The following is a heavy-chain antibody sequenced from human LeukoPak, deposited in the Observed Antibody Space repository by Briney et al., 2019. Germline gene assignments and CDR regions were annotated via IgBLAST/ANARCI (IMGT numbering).Heavy chain of an antibody. CDR1: GFTFSSYS. V-gene: IGHV3-21*01. J-gene: IGHJ4*02. D-gene: IGHD6-19*01. CDR3: ARVGGQWLVPGWSFFDY. Sequence: TGGSLRLSCAASGFTFSSYSMTWVRQAPGKGLEWVSCITSSSSYIYYADSVQGRFTISRDNAKNSLYLQMNSLRAEDTAVYYCARVGGQWLVPGWSFFDYWGQGTLVTVSS. CDR2: ITSSSSYI.